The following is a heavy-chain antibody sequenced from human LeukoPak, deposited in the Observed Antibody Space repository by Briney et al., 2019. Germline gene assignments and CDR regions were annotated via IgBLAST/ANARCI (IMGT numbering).Heavy chain of an antibody. Sequence: SETLSRTCTVSGGSISSYYWSWIRQPPGKGLEWIGYIYYSGSTNYNPSLKSRVTISVDTSKNQFSLKLSSVTAADTAVYYCARGTSSSGDYWGQGTLVTVSS. CDR2: IYYSGST. CDR3: ARGTSSSGDY. D-gene: IGHD6-6*01. V-gene: IGHV4-59*01. CDR1: GGSISSYY. J-gene: IGHJ4*02.